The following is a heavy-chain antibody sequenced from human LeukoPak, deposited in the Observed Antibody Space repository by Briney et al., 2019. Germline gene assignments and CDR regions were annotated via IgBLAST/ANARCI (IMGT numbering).Heavy chain of an antibody. V-gene: IGHV4-31*03. CDR2: IYYSGST. CDR1: GGSISSGGYY. Sequence: SETLSLTCTVSGGSISSGGYYWSWIRQHPGKGLEWIGYIYYSGSTYYNPSLKSRVTISVDTSKNQFSLKLSSVTAADTAVYYCARAEEPYNWFDPWRQGTLVTVSS. J-gene: IGHJ5*02. CDR3: ARAEEPYNWFDP. D-gene: IGHD1-14*01.